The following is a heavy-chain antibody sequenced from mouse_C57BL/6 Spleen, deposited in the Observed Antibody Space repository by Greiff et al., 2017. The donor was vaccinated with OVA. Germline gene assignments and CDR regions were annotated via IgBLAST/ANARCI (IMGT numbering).Heavy chain of an antibody. Sequence: QVHVKQSGPELVKPGASVKLSCKASGYTFTSYDINWVKQRPGQGLEWIGWIYPRDGSTKYNEKFKGKATLTVDTSSSTAYMELHSLTSEDSAVYFCARWVTTVVATRAMDYWGQGTSVTVSS. J-gene: IGHJ4*01. CDR3: ARWVTTVVATRAMDY. V-gene: IGHV1-85*01. CDR2: IYPRDGST. CDR1: GYTFTSYD. D-gene: IGHD1-1*01.